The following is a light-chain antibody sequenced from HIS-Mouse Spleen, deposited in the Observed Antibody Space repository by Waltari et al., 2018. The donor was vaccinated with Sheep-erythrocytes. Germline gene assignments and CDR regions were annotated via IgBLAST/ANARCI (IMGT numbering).Light chain of an antibody. V-gene: IGLV2-11*01. J-gene: IGLJ1*01. CDR2: DVS. CDR1: SSDVGGYNY. CDR3: CSYAGSYNHV. Sequence: QSALTQPRAVSGSPGQSVTIPCTRTSSDVGGYNYVSWYQQYPGKAPKLMIYDVSKRPSGVPDRFSGSKSGNTASLTISGLQAEDEADYYCCSYAGSYNHVFATGTKVTVL.